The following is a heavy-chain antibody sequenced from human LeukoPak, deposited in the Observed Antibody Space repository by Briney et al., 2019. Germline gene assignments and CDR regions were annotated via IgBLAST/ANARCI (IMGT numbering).Heavy chain of an antibody. CDR2: IWYDGSNK. Sequence: GGSLRLSCAASEFTFSSHGMHWVRQAPGKGLEWVAVIWYDGSNKYYVGSVKGRFTISRDNSKNTLYLQMNSLRAEDTAVYYCAKGGDYYDSSASGGFDVFDIWGQGTMVTVSS. D-gene: IGHD3-22*01. CDR1: EFTFSSHG. V-gene: IGHV3-33*06. CDR3: AKGGDYYDSSASGGFDVFDI. J-gene: IGHJ3*02.